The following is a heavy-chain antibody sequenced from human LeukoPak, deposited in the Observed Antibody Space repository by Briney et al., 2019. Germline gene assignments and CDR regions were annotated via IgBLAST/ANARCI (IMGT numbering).Heavy chain of an antibody. CDR2: ISGRGGNT. CDR1: GFPFRGYA. Sequence: RGGSLRLSCVACGFPFRGYAVTWVRQTPGKGLEWVSRISGRGGNTYYAVSVGGRFTISRHSSKNTLYVQVNSVRAEDTAVYYSAKGSRATAPYYYYYMDVGGKGTTVTVSS. CDR3: AKGSRATAPYYYYYMDV. D-gene: IGHD5-12*01. V-gene: IGHV3-23*01. J-gene: IGHJ6*03.